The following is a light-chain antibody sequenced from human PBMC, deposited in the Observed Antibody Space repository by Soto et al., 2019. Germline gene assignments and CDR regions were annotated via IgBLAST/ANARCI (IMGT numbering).Light chain of an antibody. V-gene: IGKV3D-20*02. CDR1: QSVSSSY. CDR3: QQRSNWPT. Sequence: EIVLTQSPGTLSLSPGDRATLSCRASQSVSSSYLAWYQQKPGQAPRLLIYGASTRATDIPARFSGSGSGTDFTLTISSLEHEDFAYCYCQQRSNWPTFGGGTKVDIK. CDR2: GAS. J-gene: IGKJ4*01.